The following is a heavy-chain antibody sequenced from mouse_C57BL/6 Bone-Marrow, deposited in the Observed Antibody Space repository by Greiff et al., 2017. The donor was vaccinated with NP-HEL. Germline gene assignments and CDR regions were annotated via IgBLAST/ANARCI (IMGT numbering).Heavy chain of an antibody. CDR1: GYAFSSSW. CDR3: ARRVGFDY. D-gene: IGHD1-1*02. Sequence: QVQLQQSGPELVKPGASVKISCKASGYAFSSSWMNWVKQRPGKGLEWIGRIYPGDGDTNYNGKFKGKATLTADKASSTAYMQLSSLTSEDSAVYFCARRVGFDYWGQGTTLTVSS. V-gene: IGHV1-82*01. J-gene: IGHJ2*01. CDR2: IYPGDGDT.